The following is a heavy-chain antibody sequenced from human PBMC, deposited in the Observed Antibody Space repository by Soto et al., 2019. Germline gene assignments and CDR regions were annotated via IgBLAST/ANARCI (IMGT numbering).Heavy chain of an antibody. CDR3: NTDHDWGSHYYYHYMDV. CDR1: GFTLSKAW. V-gene: IGHV3-15*01. D-gene: IGHD3-16*01. Sequence: VQLVESGGGLVKPGGSLRLSCAASGFTLSKAWMRWVRQAPGKGLEWVGRIKSKTDGGTTDYAAPVKGRFTISRDDSKNTLYLQMNSLKTEDTAVYYCNTDHDWGSHYYYHYMDVWGKGTTVTVS. CDR2: IKSKTDGGTT. J-gene: IGHJ6*03.